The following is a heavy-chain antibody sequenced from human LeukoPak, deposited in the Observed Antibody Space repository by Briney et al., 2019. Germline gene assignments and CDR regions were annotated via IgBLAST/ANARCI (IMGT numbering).Heavy chain of an antibody. CDR1: GYTFTSYG. CDR3: ARVEPQYSSGWYSWFDP. V-gene: IGHV1-18*01. CDR2: ISAYNGNT. D-gene: IGHD6-19*01. Sequence: ASVKVSCKASGYTFTSYGVSWVRQAPGQGLEWMGWISAYNGNTDYPQKLQGRVTMTTDTSTSTAYMELRSLRSDDTAVYYCARVEPQYSSGWYSWFDPWGQGTLVTVSS. J-gene: IGHJ5*02.